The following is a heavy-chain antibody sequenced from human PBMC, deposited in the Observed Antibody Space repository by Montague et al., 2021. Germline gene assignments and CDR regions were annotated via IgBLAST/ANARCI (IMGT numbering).Heavy chain of an antibody. CDR1: GFTFRSYW. D-gene: IGHD5-12*01. J-gene: IGHJ4*02. Sequence: SLRLSCAASGFTFRSYWMHWVRQAPGKGLVWVSRIKSDGLIAIYADSVKGRFTISRDNAKDTLHLQMNSLRAEDTAIYYCAKDRHTAYDPFDYWGQGTLVTVSS. V-gene: IGHV3-74*01. CDR3: AKDRHTAYDPFDY. CDR2: IKSDGLIA.